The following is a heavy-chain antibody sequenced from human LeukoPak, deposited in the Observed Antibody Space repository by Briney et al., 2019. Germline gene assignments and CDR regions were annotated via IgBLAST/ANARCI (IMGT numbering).Heavy chain of an antibody. V-gene: IGHV1-8*03. CDR1: GYTFTSYD. D-gene: IGHD3-3*01. Sequence: ASVKVSCKASGYTFTSYDINWVRQATGQGLEWMGWMNPNSGNTGYAQKFQGRVTITRTTSISTAYMELSSLRSEDTAVYYCARDSTTYYDFWSGYYIFDYWGQGTLVTVSS. J-gene: IGHJ4*02. CDR3: ARDSTTYYDFWSGYYIFDY. CDR2: MNPNSGNT.